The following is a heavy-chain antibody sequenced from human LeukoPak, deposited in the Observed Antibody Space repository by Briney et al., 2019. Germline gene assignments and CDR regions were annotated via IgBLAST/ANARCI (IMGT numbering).Heavy chain of an antibody. V-gene: IGHV5-51*01. J-gene: IGHJ6*02. Sequence: PGESLKISCKGSGYSFTSYWIGWVRQMPGKGLEWMGIIYPGDSDTRYSPSFQGQVTISADKSISTAYLQWSSLKASDTAMYYCARDGYSSGWFKTLGPDYGMDVWGQGTTVTVSS. CDR2: IYPGDSDT. CDR3: ARDGYSSGWFKTLGPDYGMDV. D-gene: IGHD6-19*01. CDR1: GYSFTSYW.